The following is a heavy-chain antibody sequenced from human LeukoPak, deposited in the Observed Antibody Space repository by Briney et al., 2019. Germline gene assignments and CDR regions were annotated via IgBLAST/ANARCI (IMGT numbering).Heavy chain of an antibody. D-gene: IGHD5-24*01. Sequence: SETLSLTCTVSVGSISSYYWSWIRQPPWKGQEWIGYIYYSGSTNYNPSLKSRVAISVDTSKNQFSLKLSSVTAADTAVYYCARVFIGDGYNRIFDYWGQGTLVTVSS. CDR1: VGSISSYY. CDR3: ARVFIGDGYNRIFDY. V-gene: IGHV4-59*01. J-gene: IGHJ4*02. CDR2: IYYSGST.